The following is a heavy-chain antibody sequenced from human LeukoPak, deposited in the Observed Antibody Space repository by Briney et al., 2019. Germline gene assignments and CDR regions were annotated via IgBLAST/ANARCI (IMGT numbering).Heavy chain of an antibody. D-gene: IGHD6-19*01. CDR1: GYTFTGYY. J-gene: IGHJ4*02. CDR2: INPNSGGT. Sequence: ASVKVSCKASGYTFTGYYMHWVRQAPGQGLEWVGWINPNSGGTNYAQKFQGRVTMTRDTSISTAYMELSRLRSDDTAVYYCARVVYSSGWYSTYYFDYWGQGTLVTVST. V-gene: IGHV1-2*02. CDR3: ARVVYSSGWYSTYYFDY.